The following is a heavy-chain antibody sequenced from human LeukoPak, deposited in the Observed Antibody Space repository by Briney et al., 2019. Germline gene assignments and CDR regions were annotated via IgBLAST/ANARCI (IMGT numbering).Heavy chain of an antibody. J-gene: IGHJ3*02. D-gene: IGHD4-17*01. CDR1: GDSFSSHY. CDR2: ISYIGST. Sequence: SETLSLTCTVSGDSFSSHYWTWIRQPPGKGLEWIGYISYIGSTNYSPSLKSRVTISIDTSKNQFSLKLSSVTAADTAVYYCARDLDTVTKGFDIWGQGTMVSVSS. CDR3: ARDLDTVTKGFDI. V-gene: IGHV4-59*11.